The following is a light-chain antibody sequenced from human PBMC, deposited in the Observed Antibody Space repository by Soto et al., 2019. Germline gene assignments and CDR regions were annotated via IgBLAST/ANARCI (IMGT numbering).Light chain of an antibody. CDR3: QQSYSSPPT. CDR1: QSISNH. CDR2: AAS. V-gene: IGKV1-39*01. Sequence: DIQMTQSPSSLSASVKGRVIIKCRASQSISNHLDWYQQKPGKAPKLLIFAASSLQSGVPSRFSGSRSGPDFTLTISSLQPEDFATYYCQQSYSSPPTFGQGTKV. J-gene: IGKJ1*01.